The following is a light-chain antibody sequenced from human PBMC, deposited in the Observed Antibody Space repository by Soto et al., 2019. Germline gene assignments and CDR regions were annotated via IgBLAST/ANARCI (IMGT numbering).Light chain of an antibody. J-gene: IGKJ2*01. V-gene: IGKV3-20*01. CDR3: QQYGGSPPGYI. CDR1: QSVSGSY. Sequence: EIVLTQSPGTLSLSPGERATLSCRASQSVSGSYLAWYQHKPGQAPRLLIYDVSNRATGIPDRFSGSGSGTDFNLTISRLEPEDFAVYFCQQYGGSPPGYIFGLGTKLEIK. CDR2: DVS.